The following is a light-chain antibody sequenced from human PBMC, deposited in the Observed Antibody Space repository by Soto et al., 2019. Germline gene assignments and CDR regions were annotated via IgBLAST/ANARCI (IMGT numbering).Light chain of an antibody. CDR2: EVT. J-gene: IGLJ1*01. V-gene: IGLV2-14*01. Sequence: QSVLTGPACVSVSPGQSITISCTGTSGDIGSYNRVSWYQQHPGKAPKLIIYEVTDRPSGVSNRFSGSKSGNTASLTISGLQAEDEAEYYCSSYTNINTRACVFGTGTKVTVL. CDR3: SSYTNINTRACV. CDR1: SGDIGSYNR.